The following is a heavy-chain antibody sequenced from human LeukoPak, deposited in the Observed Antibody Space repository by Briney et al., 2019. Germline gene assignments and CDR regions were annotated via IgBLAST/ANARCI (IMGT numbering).Heavy chain of an antibody. J-gene: IGHJ4*02. CDR1: GESISGFY. Sequence: SETLSLTCTVSGESISGFYWTWIRQPPGKGLEWIGSIYHSGSTYYNPSLKSRVTISVDTSKNQFSLKLSSVTAADTAVYYCARDTPTTVVTPAFDYWGQGTLVTVSS. D-gene: IGHD4-23*01. CDR3: ARDTPTTVVTPAFDY. V-gene: IGHV4-38-2*02. CDR2: IYHSGST.